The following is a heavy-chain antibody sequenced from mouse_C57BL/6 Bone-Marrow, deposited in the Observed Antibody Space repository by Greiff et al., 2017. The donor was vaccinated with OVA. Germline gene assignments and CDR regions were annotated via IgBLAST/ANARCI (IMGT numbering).Heavy chain of an antibody. Sequence: VKLVESGPGLVQPSQSLSITCTVSGFSLTSYGVHWVRQSPGKGLEWLGVIWSGGSTDYNAAFISRLSISKDNSKSQVFFKMNSLQADDTAIYYCARRDYDGTYWGQGTLVTVSA. CDR1: GFSLTSYG. V-gene: IGHV2-2*01. CDR2: IWSGGST. CDR3: ARRDYDGTY. J-gene: IGHJ3*01. D-gene: IGHD2-4*01.